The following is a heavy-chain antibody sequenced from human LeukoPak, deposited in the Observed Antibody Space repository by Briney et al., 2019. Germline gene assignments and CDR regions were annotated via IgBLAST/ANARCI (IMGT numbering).Heavy chain of an antibody. J-gene: IGHJ4*02. V-gene: IGHV3-43*01. CDR1: GFTFDEYT. Sequence: GGSLRLSCAASGFTFDEYTMHWVRQAPGKGLEWVSLISWDGGSTYYADSVKGRFTISRDNSKNSLYLQMNSLRTEDTALYYCAKGPFGVGYYFDYWGQGTLVTVSS. CDR2: ISWDGGST. CDR3: AKGPFGVGYYFDY. D-gene: IGHD3-3*01.